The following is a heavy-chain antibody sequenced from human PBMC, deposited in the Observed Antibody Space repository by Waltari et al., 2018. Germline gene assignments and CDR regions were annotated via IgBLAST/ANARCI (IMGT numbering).Heavy chain of an antibody. CDR2: IREDESEE. V-gene: IGHV3-7*01. D-gene: IGHD3-10*02. CDR3: TRSNRYYYLH. J-gene: IGHJ4*02. Sequence: EVQLVESGGGLVQPGGSLRLSCAASGFMFNTYSMNWVRQAPGKGLEWVASIREDESEEYYVDSVKGRFTISRDNAKNSLYLQLNSLRVEDTAVYYCTRSNRYYYLHWGQGTLVTVSS. CDR1: GFMFNTYS.